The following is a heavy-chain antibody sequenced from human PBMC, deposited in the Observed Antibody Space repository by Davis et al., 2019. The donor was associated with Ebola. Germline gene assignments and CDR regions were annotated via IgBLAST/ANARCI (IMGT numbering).Heavy chain of an antibody. D-gene: IGHD2-15*01. J-gene: IGHJ5*02. CDR2: IYYSGST. CDR3: TRRLPANWFDP. V-gene: IGHV4-59*08. Sequence: MPSETLSLTCTVSGGSISSYYWNWIRQPPGKGLEWIGYIYYSGSTNYNPSLKSRVTISVDTSKNQFSLKLNSVTAADTAIYYCTRRLPANWFDPWGRGTLVSVSS. CDR1: GGSISSYY.